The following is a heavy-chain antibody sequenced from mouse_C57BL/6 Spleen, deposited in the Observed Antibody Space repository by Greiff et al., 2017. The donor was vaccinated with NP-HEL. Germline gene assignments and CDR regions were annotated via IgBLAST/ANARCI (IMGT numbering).Heavy chain of an antibody. CDR3: ARGVATFYYFDY. CDR2: INPSSGYT. D-gene: IGHD1-1*01. Sequence: QVHVKQSGAELAKPGASVKLSCKASGYTFTSYWMHWVKQRPGQGLEWIGYINPSSGYTKYNQKFKDKATLTADKSSSTAYMQLSSLTYEDSAVYYCARGVATFYYFDYWGQGTTLTVSS. J-gene: IGHJ2*01. V-gene: IGHV1-7*01. CDR1: GYTFTSYW.